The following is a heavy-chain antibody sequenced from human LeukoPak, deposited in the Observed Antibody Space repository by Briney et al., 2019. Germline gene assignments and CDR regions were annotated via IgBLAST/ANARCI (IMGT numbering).Heavy chain of an antibody. J-gene: IGHJ4*02. Sequence: GGSLRLSCAASGFTFSSYEMNWVRQAPGKELEWVSYISSSGSTIYYADSVKGRFTISRDNAKNSLYLQMNSLRAEDTAVYYCARDRPENYGDYRPFDYWGQGTLVTASS. CDR1: GFTFSSYE. CDR2: ISSSGSTI. D-gene: IGHD4-17*01. V-gene: IGHV3-48*03. CDR3: ARDRPENYGDYRPFDY.